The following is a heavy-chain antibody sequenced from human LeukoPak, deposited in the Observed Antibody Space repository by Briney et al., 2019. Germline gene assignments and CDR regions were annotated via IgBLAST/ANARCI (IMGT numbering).Heavy chain of an antibody. CDR1: GGSISSYY. D-gene: IGHD5-24*01. CDR3: ARHTEEMATIRIFDY. J-gene: IGHJ4*02. V-gene: IGHV4-59*08. Sequence: SETLSLTCTVSGGSISSYYWSWIRQPPGKGLEWIGYTYYSGSTNYNPSLKSRVTISVDTSKNQFSLKLSSVTAADTAVYYCARHTEEMATIRIFDYWGQGTLVTVSS. CDR2: TYYSGST.